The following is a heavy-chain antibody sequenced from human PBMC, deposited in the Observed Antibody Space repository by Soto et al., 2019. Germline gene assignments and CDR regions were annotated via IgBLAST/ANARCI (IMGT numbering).Heavy chain of an antibody. CDR2: IIPVFGTT. J-gene: IGHJ4*02. Sequence: QVQLVQSGAELKKPGSSVKVSCKASGDTFSGYPINWVRQAPGEGLEWMGRIIPVFGTTNDAQRFEGRVTFTADESTNTAYMDLRCLLSEDTALYYCARDGGFGEIKYWSAGTLVTVS. CDR3: ARDGGFGEIKY. V-gene: IGHV1-69*18. CDR1: GDTFSGYP. D-gene: IGHD3-10*01.